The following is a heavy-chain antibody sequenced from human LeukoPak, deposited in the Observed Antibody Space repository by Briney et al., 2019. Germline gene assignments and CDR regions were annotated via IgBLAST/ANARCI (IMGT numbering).Heavy chain of an antibody. Sequence: ASVKVSCKVFGYTLTELSMHWVRQAPGKGLEWMGGFDPEDGETIYAQKFQGSVTMTEDTSTDTAYMELSSLRSEDTAVYYCATESPGYSSSWYLSDLDSWGQGTLVTVSS. CDR3: ATESPGYSSSWYLSDLDS. D-gene: IGHD6-13*01. CDR2: FDPEDGET. CDR1: GYTLTELS. V-gene: IGHV1-24*01. J-gene: IGHJ4*02.